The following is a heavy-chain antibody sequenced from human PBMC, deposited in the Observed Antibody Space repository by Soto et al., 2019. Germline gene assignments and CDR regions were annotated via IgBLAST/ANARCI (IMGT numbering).Heavy chain of an antibody. Sequence: GGSLRLSCAASGFTFSSYDMHWVRQATGKGLECVSAIGTAGDPYYPGSVKGRFTISRENAKNSLYLQMNSLRAGDTAVYYCARGWSSVARGSYWYFDLWGRGTLVTVAS. D-gene: IGHD2-15*01. CDR1: GFTFSSYD. V-gene: IGHV3-13*05. CDR3: ARGWSSVARGSYWYFDL. J-gene: IGHJ2*01. CDR2: IGTAGDP.